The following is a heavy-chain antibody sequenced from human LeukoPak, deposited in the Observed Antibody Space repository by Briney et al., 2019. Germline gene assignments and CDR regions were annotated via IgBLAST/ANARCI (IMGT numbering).Heavy chain of an antibody. V-gene: IGHV3-30*18. CDR3: AKVETSYSSGWSRAFDI. CDR1: GFTFSSYG. D-gene: IGHD6-19*01. J-gene: IGHJ3*02. Sequence: GGSLRLSCAASGFTFSSYGMHWVRQAPGKGLEWVAVISYDGSNKYYADSVKGRFTISRDNSKNTLYLQMNSLRAEDTAVYYCAKVETSYSSGWSRAFDIWGQGTMVTVSS. CDR2: ISYDGSNK.